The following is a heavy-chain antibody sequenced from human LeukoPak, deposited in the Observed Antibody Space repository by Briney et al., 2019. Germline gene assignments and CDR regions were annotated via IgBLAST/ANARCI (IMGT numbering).Heavy chain of an antibody. J-gene: IGHJ4*02. CDR2: IKQDGSEK. CDR3: ARDRHYSDSSGYLSY. CDR1: GFTFSSYW. Sequence: GGSLRLSCAASGFTFSSYWMSWVRQAPGKGLEWVANIKQDGSEKYYVDSVKGRFTISRDNAKNSLYLQMNSLRAEDTAVYYCARDRHYSDSSGYLSYWGQGTLVTVSS. V-gene: IGHV3-7*03. D-gene: IGHD3-22*01.